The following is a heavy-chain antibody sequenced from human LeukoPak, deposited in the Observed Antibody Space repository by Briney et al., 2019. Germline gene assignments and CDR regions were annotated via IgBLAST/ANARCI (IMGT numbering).Heavy chain of an antibody. CDR2: ISSSGSTI. J-gene: IGHJ4*02. CDR3: AGRLVRTIGDAFDY. CDR1: GFTFSSYS. Sequence: GGSLRLSCAASGFTFSSYSMNWVRQAPGRGLEWISYISSSGSTIYYADSVKGRFTISRDNAKNSLYLQMNSLRAEDTAVYYCAGRLVRTIGDAFDYWGQGTLVTVSS. V-gene: IGHV3-48*04. D-gene: IGHD1-7*01.